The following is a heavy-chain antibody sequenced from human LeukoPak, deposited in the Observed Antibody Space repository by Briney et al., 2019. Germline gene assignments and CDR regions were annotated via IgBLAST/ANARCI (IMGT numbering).Heavy chain of an antibody. J-gene: IGHJ4*02. Sequence: SGGSLRLSCTASGFTFGDYAMSWVRQAPGKGLEWVGFIRSKAYGGTTEYAASVKGRFTISRDDSKSIAYLQMNSLKTEDTAVYYCTRDNPYSSGWYVDYWGQGTLVTVSS. D-gene: IGHD6-19*01. CDR1: GFTFGDYA. CDR2: IRSKAYGGTT. CDR3: TRDNPYSSGWYVDY. V-gene: IGHV3-49*04.